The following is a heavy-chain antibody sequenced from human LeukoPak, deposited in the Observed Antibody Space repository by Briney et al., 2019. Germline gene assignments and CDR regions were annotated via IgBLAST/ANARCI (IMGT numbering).Heavy chain of an antibody. J-gene: IGHJ4*02. CDR1: GFTFGDYA. V-gene: IGHV3-49*04. CDR3: TRDGGYCSGGSCYSHYFDY. Sequence: GGSLRLSCTASGFTFGDYAMSWVRQAPGKGLEWVGFIRSKAYGGTTEYAASVKGRFTISRDDSKSIAYLQMNSLKTEDTAVYYCTRDGGYCSGGSCYSHYFDYWGQGTLVTVSS. CDR2: IRSKAYGGTT. D-gene: IGHD2-15*01.